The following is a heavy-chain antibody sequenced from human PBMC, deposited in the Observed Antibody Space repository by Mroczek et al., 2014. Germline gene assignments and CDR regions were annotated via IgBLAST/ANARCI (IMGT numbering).Heavy chain of an antibody. Sequence: VQLQESGGGLVKPGGSLRLSCAASGFTFSNAWMSWVRQAPGKGLEWVGRIKSKTDGGTTDYAAPVKGRFTISRDDSKNTLYLQMNSLKTEDTAVYYCTTGVDAMPVYYYYYYMDVWGKGTTVTVSS. D-gene: IGHD2-2*01. J-gene: IGHJ6*03. CDR1: GFTFSNAW. V-gene: IGHV3-15*01. CDR3: TTGVDAMPVYYYYYYMDV. CDR2: IKSKTDGGTT.